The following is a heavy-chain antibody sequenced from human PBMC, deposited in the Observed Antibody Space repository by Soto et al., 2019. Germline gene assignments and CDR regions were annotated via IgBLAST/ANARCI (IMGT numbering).Heavy chain of an antibody. CDR3: AREVDTAMVTVYSAFDI. Sequence: GGSLRLSCAASGFTFSSYAMSWVRQAPGKGLEWVSAISGSGGSTYYADSVKGRFTISRDNSKNTLYLQMNSLRAEDTAVYYCAREVDTAMVTVYSAFDIWGQGTMVTVSS. D-gene: IGHD5-18*01. V-gene: IGHV3-23*01. J-gene: IGHJ3*02. CDR2: ISGSGGST. CDR1: GFTFSSYA.